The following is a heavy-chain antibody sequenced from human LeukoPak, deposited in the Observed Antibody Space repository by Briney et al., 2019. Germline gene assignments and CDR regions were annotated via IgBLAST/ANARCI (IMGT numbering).Heavy chain of an antibody. V-gene: IGHV1-24*01. D-gene: IGHD5-18*01. CDR1: GYTLTELS. J-gene: IGHJ3*02. CDR2: FDPEDGET. Sequence: ASVKVSCKVSGYTLTELSMHWVRQAPGKGLEWMGGFDPEDGETIYAQKFQGRVTMTEDTSTDTAYMELSSLKASDTAMYYCARLDTGDAFDIWGQGTMVTVSS. CDR3: ARLDTGDAFDI.